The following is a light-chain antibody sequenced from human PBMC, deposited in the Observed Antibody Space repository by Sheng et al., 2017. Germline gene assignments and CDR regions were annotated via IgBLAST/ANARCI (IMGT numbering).Light chain of an antibody. CDR1: ESISRY. Sequence: DIQMTQSPSTLSASVGDRVTITCRASESISRYLAWYQQKPGKAPKLLIYRASSLEGGVPSRFSGSGSGTEFTLTISSLQPDDFATYYCQQYNSYSRTFGQGTTVE. CDR3: QQYNSYSRT. V-gene: IGKV1-5*03. CDR2: RAS. J-gene: IGKJ1*01.